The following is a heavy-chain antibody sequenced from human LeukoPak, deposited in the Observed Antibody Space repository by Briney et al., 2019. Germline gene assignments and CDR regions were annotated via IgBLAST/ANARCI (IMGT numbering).Heavy chain of an antibody. CDR2: IYYSGST. CDR1: GGSISSHY. D-gene: IGHD6-13*01. J-gene: IGHJ3*02. Sequence: PSETLSLTCTVSGGSISSHYWSWIRQPPGKGLEWIGYIYYSGSTNYNPSLKSRVTISVDTSKNQFSLKLSSVTAADTAVYYCARTDVQLAAGTWGAFDIWGQGTMVTVSS. V-gene: IGHV4-59*11. CDR3: ARTDVQLAAGTWGAFDI.